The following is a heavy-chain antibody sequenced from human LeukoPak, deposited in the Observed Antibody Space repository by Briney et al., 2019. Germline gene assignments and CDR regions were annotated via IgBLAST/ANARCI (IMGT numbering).Heavy chain of an antibody. V-gene: IGHV2-5*01. D-gene: IGHD3-10*01. CDR2: IYWNDDK. CDR3: AHSRYYGSGTPGWFDP. Sequence: SGPTLVKPTQTLTLTCTFSGFSLSTSGVGVGWIRQPPGKALEWLALIYWNDDKRYSPSLKSRLTITKDTSKNQVVLTMTNMDPVDTATYYCAHSRYYGSGTPGWFDPWGQGTLVTVSS. CDR1: GFSLSTSGVG. J-gene: IGHJ5*02.